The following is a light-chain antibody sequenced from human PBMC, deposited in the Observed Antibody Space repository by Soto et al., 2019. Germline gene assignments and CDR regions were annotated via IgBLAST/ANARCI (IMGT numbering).Light chain of an antibody. CDR1: GSDVGGYSY. Sequence: QSALTQPASVSGSPGQSITISCTGTGSDVGGYSYVSWYQQQPGKAPKLLIYEVRHRPSGVSSRFSGSKSGNTAFLTVSGLQAEDEADYYCSSFSGINTPVVFGGGTKLTVL. CDR3: SSFSGINTPVV. J-gene: IGLJ2*01. CDR2: EVR. V-gene: IGLV2-14*01.